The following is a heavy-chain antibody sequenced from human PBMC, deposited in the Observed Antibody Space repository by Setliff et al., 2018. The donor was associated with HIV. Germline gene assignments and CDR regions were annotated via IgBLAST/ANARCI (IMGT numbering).Heavy chain of an antibody. D-gene: IGHD4-17*01. CDR2: IIPHLGLT. V-gene: IGHV1-69*10. Sequence: VKVSYKASGGTFDKYAINWVRQAPGQGLEWMGGIIPHLGLTNYAHNFLGRVTVTADTSTNTAFMDLSSLRFDDTAVYYCAGEYGAGFEHWGRGTLVTVSS. CDR3: AGEYGAGFEH. CDR1: GGTFDKYA. J-gene: IGHJ1*01.